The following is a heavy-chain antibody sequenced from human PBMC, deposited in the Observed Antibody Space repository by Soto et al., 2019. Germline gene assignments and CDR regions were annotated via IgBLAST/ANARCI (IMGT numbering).Heavy chain of an antibody. CDR2: ISAYNGNT. J-gene: IGHJ6*02. Sequence: QVQLVQSGAEVKKPGASVKVSCKASGYTFTSYGISWVRQAPGQGLEWMGWISAYNGNTNYAQKLQGRVTMTTDTSTCTSYMQLWSLRSDDTAVYYCAINYIYYDGSGYTTYYSMDVWGQGTTVTVSS. V-gene: IGHV1-18*01. CDR3: AINYIYYDGSGYTTYYSMDV. CDR1: GYTFTSYG. D-gene: IGHD3-10*01.